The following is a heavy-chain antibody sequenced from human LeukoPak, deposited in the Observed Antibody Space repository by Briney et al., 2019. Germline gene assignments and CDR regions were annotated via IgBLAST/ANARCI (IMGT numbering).Heavy chain of an antibody. D-gene: IGHD3-22*01. CDR2: IYYSGST. V-gene: IGHV4-39*07. Sequence: IPSETLSLTCTVSGYSISSSSYYWGWIRQPPGKGLEWIGSIYYSGSTYYNPSLKSRVTISVDTSKNQFSLKLSSVTAADTAVYYCARVVITTNHFDYWGQGTLVTVSS. CDR3: ARVVITTNHFDY. J-gene: IGHJ4*02. CDR1: GYSISSSSYY.